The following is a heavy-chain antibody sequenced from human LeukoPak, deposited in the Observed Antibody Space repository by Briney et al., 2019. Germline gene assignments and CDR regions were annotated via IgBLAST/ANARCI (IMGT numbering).Heavy chain of an antibody. CDR3: TTDVVVVAATLLTNY. D-gene: IGHD2-15*01. V-gene: IGHV3-15*01. CDR1: GFTFSNAW. CDR2: IKSKTDGGTT. J-gene: IGHJ4*02. Sequence: GGSLRLSCAASGFTFSNAWMSWVRQAPGKGLEWVGRIKSKTDGGTTDYAAPVKGRFSISRDDSKNTLYLQMNSLKTEDTAMYYCTTDVVVVAATLLTNYWGQGTLVTVSS.